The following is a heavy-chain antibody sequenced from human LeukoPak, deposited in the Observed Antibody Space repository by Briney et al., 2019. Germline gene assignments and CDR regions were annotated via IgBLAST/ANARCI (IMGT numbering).Heavy chain of an antibody. CDR2: ISWNSGSI. V-gene: IGHV3-9*01. J-gene: IGHJ4*02. CDR1: GFTFDDYA. Sequence: PGGSLRLSCADSGFTFDDYAMHWVRQAPGKGLEWVSGISWNSGSIGYADSVKGRFTISRDNAKNSLYLQMNSLRAEDTALYYCAKAMVRGVIITEYDYWGQGTLVTVSS. CDR3: AKAMVRGVIITEYDY. D-gene: IGHD3-10*01.